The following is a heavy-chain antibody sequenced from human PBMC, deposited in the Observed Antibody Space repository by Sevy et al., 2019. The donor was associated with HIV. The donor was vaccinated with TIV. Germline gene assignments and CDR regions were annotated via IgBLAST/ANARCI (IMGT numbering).Heavy chain of an antibody. V-gene: IGHV3-23*01. D-gene: IGHD3-22*01. CDR1: GFTFSSYA. J-gene: IGHJ5*02. CDR3: ARIPQTYYYDSRGSSWFDP. Sequence: GGSLRLSCAASGFTFSSYAMSWVRQAPGKGLEWVSAISGSGGSTYYEDSVKGRFTISRDNSKNTLYLQMNSLRAEDTAVYYCARIPQTYYYDSRGSSWFDPGGQGTLVTVST. CDR2: ISGSGGST.